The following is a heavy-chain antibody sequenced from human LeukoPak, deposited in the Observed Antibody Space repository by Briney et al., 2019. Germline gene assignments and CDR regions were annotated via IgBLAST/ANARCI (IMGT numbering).Heavy chain of an antibody. CDR3: ARTDRVRGIDY. D-gene: IGHD3-10*01. CDR1: GGSISSYY. V-gene: IGHV4-59*01. Sequence: SETLSLTCTVSGGSISSYYWSWIRQPPGKGLEWIGYIYYSGSTNYNPSLKSRVTISVDTSKNQFSLKLSSVTAADTAVYYCARTDRVRGIDYWGQGTLVTVSS. J-gene: IGHJ4*02. CDR2: IYYSGST.